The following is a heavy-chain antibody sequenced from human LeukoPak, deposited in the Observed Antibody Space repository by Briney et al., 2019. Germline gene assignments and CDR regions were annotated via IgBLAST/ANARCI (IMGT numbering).Heavy chain of an antibody. Sequence: GGSLRLSCAASGLRFTDYAMSWVRQAPGKGLQWVSGISDSGGSSYHTDSVKGRFTISRDNSKNTVFLEMNNLRVEDTAVYFCARHDSYIPWWGQGSLVTVSS. CDR2: ISDSGGSS. V-gene: IGHV3-23*01. CDR1: GLRFTDYA. CDR3: ARHDSYIPW. J-gene: IGHJ4*02. D-gene: IGHD5-18*01.